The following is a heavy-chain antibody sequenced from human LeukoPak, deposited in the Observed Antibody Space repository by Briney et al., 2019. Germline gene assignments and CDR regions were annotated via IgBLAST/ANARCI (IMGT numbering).Heavy chain of an antibody. CDR1: GYTFSDNY. D-gene: IGHD6-19*01. Sequence: ASVKVSCKASGYTFSDNYIHWVRQAPGQGLEWMGWINPNTAGTHYAQKFQGGVTMTRDSSISTAYMELSSLRSDDTAVYYCARDLSSGWYYSFDPWGQGTLVTVSS. J-gene: IGHJ5*02. V-gene: IGHV1-2*02. CDR3: ARDLSSGWYYSFDP. CDR2: INPNTAGT.